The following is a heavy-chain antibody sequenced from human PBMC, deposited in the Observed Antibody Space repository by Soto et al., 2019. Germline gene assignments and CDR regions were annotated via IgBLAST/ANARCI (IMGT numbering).Heavy chain of an antibody. Sequence: GSLRLSCAASGFTFSSYSMSWVRQAPGKGLEWVSAISGSGGSTYYADSVKGRFTISRDNSKNTLYLQMNSLRAEDTAVYYCAKDGYYYGSGSYYNPAGNWFDPWGQGTLVTVSS. V-gene: IGHV3-23*01. J-gene: IGHJ5*02. CDR3: AKDGYYYGSGSYYNPAGNWFDP. CDR2: ISGSGGST. CDR1: GFTFSSYS. D-gene: IGHD3-10*01.